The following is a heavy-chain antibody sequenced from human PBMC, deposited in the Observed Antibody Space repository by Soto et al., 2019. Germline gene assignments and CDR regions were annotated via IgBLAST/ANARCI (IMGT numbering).Heavy chain of an antibody. J-gene: IGHJ4*02. D-gene: IGHD3-22*01. CDR1: GFTFSSYA. Sequence: QTGGSLRLSCAASGFTFSSYAMSWVRQAPGKGLEWVSAISGSGGSTYYADSVKGRFTISRDNSKNTLYLQMNSLRAEDTAVYYCAKGRPIERITMIVVDFDYWGQGTLVTVSS. V-gene: IGHV3-23*01. CDR2: ISGSGGST. CDR3: AKGRPIERITMIVVDFDY.